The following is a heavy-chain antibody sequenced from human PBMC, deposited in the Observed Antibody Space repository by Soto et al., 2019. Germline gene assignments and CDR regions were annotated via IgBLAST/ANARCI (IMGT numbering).Heavy chain of an antibody. J-gene: IGHJ4*02. Sequence: SETLSLTCAVSGYSINSDYCWGWIRQPPGKGLEWIGSVDHSGRTYYSPSLRSRLTIFIDTSKNQFSLRLTSVTAADTAMYFCAKKGYYPSGKINLFDSWGPGTLVTVSS. CDR3: AKKGYYPSGKINLFDS. D-gene: IGHD3-10*01. V-gene: IGHV4-38-2*01. CDR1: GYSINSDYC. CDR2: VDHSGRT.